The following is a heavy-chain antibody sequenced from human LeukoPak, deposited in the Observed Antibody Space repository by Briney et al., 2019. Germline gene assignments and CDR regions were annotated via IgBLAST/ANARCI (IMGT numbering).Heavy chain of an antibody. CDR3: AKSTLHPRDAFDI. CDR2: INTYGDST. CDR1: GFTFGSYA. V-gene: IGHV3-23*01. Sequence: GGSLRLSCAASGFTFGSYAMTWVRQAPGKGLEWVSGINTYGDSTYFADSVKGRFTISGDNSKDTLYLQMNSLRAEDTAIYYCAKSTLHPRDAFDIWGQGTMVTVSS. J-gene: IGHJ3*02. D-gene: IGHD3-10*01.